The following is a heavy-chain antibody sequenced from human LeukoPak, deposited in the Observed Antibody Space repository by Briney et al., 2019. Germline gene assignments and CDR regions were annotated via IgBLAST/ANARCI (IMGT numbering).Heavy chain of an antibody. V-gene: IGHV3-11*06. CDR3: ARDGFSSGWFN. CDR2: ISGSSDYT. D-gene: IGHD6-19*01. J-gene: IGHJ3*01. Sequence: GGSLRLSCAASGFTFGDYYMSWIRQAPGKGLEWISSISGSSDYTPYADILKGRVTISRDNAKNSLYLQLNSLSVEDTAVYYCARDGFSSGWFNWGQGTMVTVSS. CDR1: GFTFGDYY.